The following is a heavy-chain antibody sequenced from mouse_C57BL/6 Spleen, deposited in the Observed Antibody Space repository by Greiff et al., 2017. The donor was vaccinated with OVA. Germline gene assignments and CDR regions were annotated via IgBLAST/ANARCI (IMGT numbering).Heavy chain of an antibody. CDR1: GYAFSSSW. V-gene: IGHV1-82*01. D-gene: IGHD1-1*01. CDR2: IYPGDGDT. Sequence: VQLQQSGPELVKPGASVKISCKASGYAFSSSWMNWVKQRPGQGLEWIGRIYPGDGDTNYNGKFKGKATLTADKSSSTAYMQLSSLTSEDSAVYVCARSDYYGSSYNYWGQGTTLTVSS. J-gene: IGHJ2*01. CDR3: ARSDYYGSSYNY.